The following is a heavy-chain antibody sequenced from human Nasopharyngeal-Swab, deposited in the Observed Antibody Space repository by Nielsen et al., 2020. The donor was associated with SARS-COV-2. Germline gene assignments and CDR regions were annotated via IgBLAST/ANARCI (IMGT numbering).Heavy chain of an antibody. CDR1: GYSMNSGYY. Sequence: SQTLSLTCAVSGYSMNSGYYWGWIRQPPGKGLEWIGGIYHSGSTHYNPSLKSRVTLSIDTSKNQFSLKLSSVTAADTAVYYCARAVEMAAILDYWGQGTLVTVSS. CDR2: IYHSGST. J-gene: IGHJ4*02. CDR3: ARAVEMAAILDY. V-gene: IGHV4-38-2*01. D-gene: IGHD5-24*01.